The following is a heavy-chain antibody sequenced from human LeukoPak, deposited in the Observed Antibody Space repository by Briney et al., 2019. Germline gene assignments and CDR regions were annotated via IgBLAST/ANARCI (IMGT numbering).Heavy chain of an antibody. CDR1: EFTFSSYE. D-gene: IGHD3-10*01. CDR2: ISSSSSTM. Sequence: PGGSLRLSCAASEFTFSSYEMNWVRQAPGKGLEWVSSISSSSSTMYYADSVKGRFTISRDNAKNSLYLQMNSLRAEDTAVYYCARDGWFGELSPYYFDCWGQGTLVTVSS. V-gene: IGHV3-48*03. J-gene: IGHJ4*02. CDR3: ARDGWFGELSPYYFDC.